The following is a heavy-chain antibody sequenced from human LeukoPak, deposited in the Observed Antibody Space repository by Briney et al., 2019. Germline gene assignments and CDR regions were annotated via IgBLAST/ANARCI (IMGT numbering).Heavy chain of an antibody. J-gene: IGHJ4*02. CDR3: AREMSSSWTKSFDY. CDR1: GYSISSGYY. CDR2: IYHSGST. Sequence: PSETLSLTCAVSGYSISSGYYWGWIRQPPGKGLEWIGSIYHSGSTYYNPSLKSRVTISVDTSKNQFSLKLSSVTAADTAVYYCAREMSSSWTKSFDYWGQGTLVTVSS. D-gene: IGHD6-13*01. V-gene: IGHV4-38-2*02.